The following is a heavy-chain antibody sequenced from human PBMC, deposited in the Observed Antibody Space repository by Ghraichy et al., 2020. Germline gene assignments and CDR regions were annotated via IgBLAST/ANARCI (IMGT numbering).Heavy chain of an antibody. V-gene: IGHV4-31*03. CDR3: AREARLNDFWSGYFNNHYYYYGMDV. D-gene: IGHD3-3*01. Sequence: SETLSLTCTVSGGSISSGGYYWSWIRQHPGKGLEWIGYIYYSGSTYYNPSLKSRVTISVDTSKNQFSLKLSSVTAADTAVYYCAREARLNDFWSGYFNNHYYYYGMDVWGQGTTVTVSS. CDR1: GGSISSGGYY. J-gene: IGHJ6*02. CDR2: IYYSGST.